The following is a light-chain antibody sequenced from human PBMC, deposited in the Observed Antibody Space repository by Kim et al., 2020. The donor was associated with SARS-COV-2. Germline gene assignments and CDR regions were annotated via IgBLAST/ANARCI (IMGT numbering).Light chain of an antibody. Sequence: SVSPGQTARITSSGDVLAKKYARWFQQKPGQAPVLMIYKDSERPSGIPERFSGSSSGTTVTLTISGAQVEDEADYYCYSAADNNRVFGGGTQLTVL. CDR2: KDS. CDR1: VLAKKY. J-gene: IGLJ2*01. V-gene: IGLV3-27*01. CDR3: YSAADNNRV.